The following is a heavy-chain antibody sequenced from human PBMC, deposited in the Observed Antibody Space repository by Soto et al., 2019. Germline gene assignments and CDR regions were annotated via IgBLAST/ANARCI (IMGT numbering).Heavy chain of an antibody. CDR1: GYTFTRYY. CDR3: ASDYDCVWGSYRLGY. CDR2: INPSGGDT. Sequence: ASVKVSCKASGYTFTRYYMHWVRQAPGQGLEWMGIINPSGGDTSYAQNFQGRVTMTRDTSTSTAYMELSSLRSEDTAVYYCASDYDCVWGSYRLGYWGQGTLVTVSS. D-gene: IGHD3-16*02. V-gene: IGHV1-46*01. J-gene: IGHJ4*02.